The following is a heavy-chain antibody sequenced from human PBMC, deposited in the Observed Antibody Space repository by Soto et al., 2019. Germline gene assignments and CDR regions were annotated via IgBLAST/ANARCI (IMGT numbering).Heavy chain of an antibody. V-gene: IGHV1-8*01. CDR3: ATSNYDFWSGYTHFYYYYGMDV. D-gene: IGHD3-3*01. CDR2: MNPNSGNT. CDR1: GYTFTSYD. Sequence: ASVKVSCKASGYTFTSYDINWVRQATGQGLEWMGWMNPNSGNTGYAQKFQGRVTMTRNTSISTAYMELSSLRSEDTAVYYCATSNYDFWSGYTHFYYYYGMDVSGQGTTVTVSS. J-gene: IGHJ6*02.